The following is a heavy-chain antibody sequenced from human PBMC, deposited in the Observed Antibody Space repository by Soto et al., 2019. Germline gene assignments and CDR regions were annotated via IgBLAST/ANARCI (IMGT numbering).Heavy chain of an antibody. Sequence: SETLSLTCAVYGGSFSGYYWSWIRQPPGKGLEWIGEINHSGSTNYNPSLKSRVTISVDTSKNQFSLKLSSVTAADTAVYYCARGRQWWYPKWGYYMDVWGKGTTVTVSS. V-gene: IGHV4-34*01. D-gene: IGHD2-15*01. CDR1: GGSFSGYY. CDR2: INHSGST. J-gene: IGHJ6*03. CDR3: ARGRQWWYPKWGYYMDV.